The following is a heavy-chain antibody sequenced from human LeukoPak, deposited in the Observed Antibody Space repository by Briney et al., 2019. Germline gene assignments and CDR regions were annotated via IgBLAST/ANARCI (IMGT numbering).Heavy chain of an antibody. V-gene: IGHV1-69*04. Sequence: SVKVSCKASGGTFSSYAISWVRQAPGQGPEWMGRIIPILGIANYAQKFQGRVTITADKSTSTAYMELSSLRSEDTAVYYCARDRGRQQYYYDSSGYYYYWGQGTLVTVSS. D-gene: IGHD3-22*01. CDR1: GGTFSSYA. CDR3: ARDRGRQQYYYDSSGYYYY. CDR2: IIPILGIA. J-gene: IGHJ4*02.